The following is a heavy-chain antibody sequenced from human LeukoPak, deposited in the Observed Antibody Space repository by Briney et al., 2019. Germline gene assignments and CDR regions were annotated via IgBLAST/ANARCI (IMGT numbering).Heavy chain of an antibody. D-gene: IGHD6-13*01. CDR1: GFTFSSYA. CDR2: ISGSGGST. J-gene: IGHJ6*02. CDR3: AKEEQQLVNYYYYYGMDV. Sequence: PGGSLRPSCAASGFTFSSYAMSWVRQAPGKGLEWVSAISGSGGSTYYADSVKGRFTISRDNSKNTLYLQMNSLRAEDTAVYYCAKEEQQLVNYYYYYGMDVWGQGTTVTVSS. V-gene: IGHV3-23*01.